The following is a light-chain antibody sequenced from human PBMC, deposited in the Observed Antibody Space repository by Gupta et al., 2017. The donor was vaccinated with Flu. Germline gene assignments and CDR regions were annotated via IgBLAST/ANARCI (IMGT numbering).Light chain of an antibody. V-gene: IGLV1-51*02. CDR1: NSNIGNNY. Sequence: QSVLTQPPSVSAAPGQRVTISCSGGNSNIGNNYVSWYQQLPGTPPTLLIYENNQRPSEIPARFSGSKSGTSATLGITELQTGDEADYYCVAWDTSLSAGVFGGGTKVTVL. CDR3: VAWDTSLSAGV. CDR2: ENN. J-gene: IGLJ3*02.